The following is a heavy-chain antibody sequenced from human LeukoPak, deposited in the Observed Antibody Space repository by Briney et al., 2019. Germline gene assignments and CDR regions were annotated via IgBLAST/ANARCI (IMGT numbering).Heavy chain of an antibody. CDR1: GYTFTSYG. CDR2: ISAYNGNT. CDR3: ARDEDLTYYDILTGPTYFDY. J-gene: IGHJ4*02. D-gene: IGHD3-9*01. V-gene: IGHV1-18*01. Sequence: ASVKVSCKASGYTFTSYGISWVRQAPGQGLEWMGWISAYNGNTNYAQKLQGRVTMTTGTSTSTAYMELRSLRSDDTAVYYCARDEDLTYYDILTGPTYFDYWGQGTLVTVSS.